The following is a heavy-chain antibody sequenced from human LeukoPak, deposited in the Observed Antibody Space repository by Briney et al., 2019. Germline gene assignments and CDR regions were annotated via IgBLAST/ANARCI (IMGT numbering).Heavy chain of an antibody. Sequence: GGSLRLSWAASGFTFSSYGLHWVGQAPGKGLEGVAVLSYDGSNKYYADSVKGRFTISRDNSKNTLYLQMNSLRAEDTAVYYCAKDGKGENSSGYYYPSYYYGMDVWGQGTTVTVSS. J-gene: IGHJ6*02. V-gene: IGHV3-30*18. D-gene: IGHD3-22*01. CDR1: GFTFSSYG. CDR3: AKDGKGENSSGYYYPSYYYGMDV. CDR2: LSYDGSNK.